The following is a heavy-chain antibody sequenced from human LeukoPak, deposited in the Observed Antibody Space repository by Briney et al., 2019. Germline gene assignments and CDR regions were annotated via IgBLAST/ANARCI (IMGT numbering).Heavy chain of an antibody. J-gene: IGHJ1*01. CDR3: ARFPNIYDSNHIQY. CDR2: VYPSGYA. CDR1: GDSISSSTYY. D-gene: IGHD3-22*01. Sequence: SQTLSLTCTVPGDSISSSTYYWNWIRQPAGKGLEWIGRVYPSGYANYNSYLESRVTISVDTSKNQFSLKMTSVTAADMAVYFCARFPNIYDSNHIQYWGQGTLVTVSS. V-gene: IGHV4-61*02.